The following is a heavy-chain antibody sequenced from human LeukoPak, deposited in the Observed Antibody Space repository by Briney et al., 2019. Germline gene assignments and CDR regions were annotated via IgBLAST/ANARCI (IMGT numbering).Heavy chain of an antibody. J-gene: IGHJ6*02. Sequence: SETLSLTCTVSGGSISSGDYYWSWIRQPPGKGLEWIGYIYYSGSTYYNPFLKSRVTISVDTSKNQFSLKLSSVTAADTAVYYCARANWYYGMDVWGQGTTVTVSS. CDR3: ARANWYYGMDV. V-gene: IGHV4-30-4*01. D-gene: IGHD2-8*01. CDR2: IYYSGST. CDR1: GGSISSGDYY.